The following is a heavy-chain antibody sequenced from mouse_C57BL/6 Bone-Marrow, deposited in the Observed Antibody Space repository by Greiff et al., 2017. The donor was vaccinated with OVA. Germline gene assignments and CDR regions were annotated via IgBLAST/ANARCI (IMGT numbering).Heavy chain of an antibody. CDR2: IDPSDSYT. D-gene: IGHD2-5*01. J-gene: IGHJ3*01. CDR1: GYTFTSYW. CDR3: AREYSNFAWFAY. Sequence: QVQLQQSGAELVKPGASVKLSCKASGYTFTSYWMQWVKQRPGQGLEWIGEIDPSDSYTNYNQKFKGKATLTVDTSSSTAYMQLSSLTSEDSAVYYCAREYSNFAWFAYWGQGTLVTVSA. V-gene: IGHV1-50*01.